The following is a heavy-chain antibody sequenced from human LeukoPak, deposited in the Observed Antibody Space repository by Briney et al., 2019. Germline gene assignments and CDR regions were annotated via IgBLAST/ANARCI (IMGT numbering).Heavy chain of an antibody. J-gene: IGHJ4*02. CDR3: TRGPRPLDY. CDR1: GFTFSNAW. CDR2: ITKKTDGGTT. V-gene: IGHV3-15*01. Sequence: PGGSLRLSCAASGFTFSNAWMSWVRQAPGKGLEWVGRITKKTDGGTTEYAAPVKGRFTISRDDSKDTLYLQMNSLKTEDTAVYYCTRGPRPLDYWGQGTLVTVSS.